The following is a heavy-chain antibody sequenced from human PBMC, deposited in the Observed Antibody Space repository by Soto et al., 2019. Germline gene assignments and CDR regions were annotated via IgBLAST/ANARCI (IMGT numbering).Heavy chain of an antibody. V-gene: IGHV1-69*01. D-gene: IGHD2-2*01. CDR1: GGTFSSYA. J-gene: IGHJ6*02. Sequence: QVQLVQSGAEVKKPGSSVKVSCKASGGTFSSYAISWVRQAPGQVLEWMGGIIPIFGTANYAQKFQGRVTITADESTSTAYMELSSLRSEDTAVYYCARKITDIVVVPAAGDYYGMDVWGQGTTVTVSS. CDR2: IIPIFGTA. CDR3: ARKITDIVVVPAAGDYYGMDV.